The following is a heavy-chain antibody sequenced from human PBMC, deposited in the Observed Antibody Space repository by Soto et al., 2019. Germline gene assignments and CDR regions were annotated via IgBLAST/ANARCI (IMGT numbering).Heavy chain of an antibody. J-gene: IGHJ6*02. D-gene: IGHD2-2*01. V-gene: IGHV3-23*01. CDR3: AKGSYCSSTSCLYYGMDV. Sequence: HPGGSLRLSCAASGFTFSSYAMSWVRQAPGKGLEWVSAISGSGGSTYYADSVKGRFTISRDNSKNTLYLQMNSLRAEDTAVYYCAKGSYCSSTSCLYYGMDVWGQGTTVTVSS. CDR2: ISGSGGST. CDR1: GFTFSSYA.